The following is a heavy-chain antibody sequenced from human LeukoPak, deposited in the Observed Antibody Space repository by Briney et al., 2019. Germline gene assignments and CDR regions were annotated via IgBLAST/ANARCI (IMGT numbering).Heavy chain of an antibody. D-gene: IGHD4-11*01. CDR2: IYYSGST. V-gene: IGHV4-31*03. J-gene: IGHJ6*02. Sequence: SQTLSLTCTVSGGSITSGGYYWSWLRQQPGKGLEWIGYIYYSGSTYYNPSLQSRVTISVDTSKNHFSLKLSSVTAADTAVYYCASTTVTTDGYYGMDVWGQGTTVTVSS. CDR3: ASTTVTTDGYYGMDV. CDR1: GGSITSGGYY.